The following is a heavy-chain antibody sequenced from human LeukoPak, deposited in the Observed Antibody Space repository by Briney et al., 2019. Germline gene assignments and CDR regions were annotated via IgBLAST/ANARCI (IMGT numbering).Heavy chain of an antibody. CDR1: GGSFSGYY. CDR3: ARDGGGTSRPFDY. D-gene: IGHD2-2*01. V-gene: IGHV4-34*01. J-gene: IGHJ4*02. Sequence: SETLSLTCAVYGGSFSGYYWSWIRQPPGKGLEWIGEINHSGSTNYNPSLKSRVTISVDTSKNQLSLKVSSVTAADTAVYYCARDGGGTSRPFDYWGQGTPVTVSS. CDR2: INHSGST.